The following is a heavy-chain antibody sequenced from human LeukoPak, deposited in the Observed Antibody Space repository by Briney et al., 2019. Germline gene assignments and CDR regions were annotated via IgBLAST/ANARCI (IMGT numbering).Heavy chain of an antibody. V-gene: IGHV3-30*18. CDR3: AKGGYYYDSSGYGAFDI. Sequence: PGGSLRLSCAASGFTFSSYGMHWVRQAPGKGLEWVAVISYDESNKYYADSVKGRFTISRDNSKNTLYLQMNSLRAEDTAVYYCAKGGYYYDSSGYGAFDIWGQGTMVTVSS. J-gene: IGHJ3*02. D-gene: IGHD3-22*01. CDR2: ISYDESNK. CDR1: GFTFSSYG.